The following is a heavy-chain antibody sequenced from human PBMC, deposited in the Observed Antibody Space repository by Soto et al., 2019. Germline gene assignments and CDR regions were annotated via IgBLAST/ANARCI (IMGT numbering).Heavy chain of an antibody. J-gene: IGHJ6*02. CDR1: GGTFSSYT. V-gene: IGHV1-69*08. D-gene: IGHD7-27*01. CDR2: IIPILGIA. Sequence: QVQLVQSGAEVKKTGSSVKVSCKASGGTFSSYTISWVRQAPGQGLEWMGRIIPILGIANYAQKFQGRVTITADKSTSTAYMELSSLRSEDTAVYYCARDLGYYYYYGMDVWGQGTTVTVSS. CDR3: ARDLGYYYYYGMDV.